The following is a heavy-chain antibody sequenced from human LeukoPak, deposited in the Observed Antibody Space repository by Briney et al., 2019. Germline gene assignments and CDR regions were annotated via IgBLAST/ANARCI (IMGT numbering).Heavy chain of an antibody. CDR1: GYTFTDYG. Sequence: ASVKVSCKASGYTFTDYGFAWVRQAPGQGLEWVGWVSAYNGATNYAQKFQGRVTMTTDTSANTAYMELRSLRSADTAIYYCARDFRISAPPGYWGQGTLVTVSS. J-gene: IGHJ4*02. CDR3: ARDFRISAPPGY. V-gene: IGHV1-18*01. D-gene: IGHD6-6*01. CDR2: VSAYNGAT.